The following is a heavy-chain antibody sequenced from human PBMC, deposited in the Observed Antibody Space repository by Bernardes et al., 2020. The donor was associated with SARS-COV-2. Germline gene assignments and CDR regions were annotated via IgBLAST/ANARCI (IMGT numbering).Heavy chain of an antibody. CDR2: IYYSGST. V-gene: IGHV4-59*08. CDR3: ARHSKEYQLLLGYYYDMDV. J-gene: IGHJ6*03. CDR1: GGSISSYY. D-gene: IGHD2-2*01. Sequence: SETLSLTCTVSGGSISSYYWSWIRQPPGKGLEWIGYIYYSGSTNYNPSLKSRVTISVDTSKNQFSLKLSSVTAADTAVYYCARHSKEYQLLLGYYYDMDVWGKGTTVTVSS.